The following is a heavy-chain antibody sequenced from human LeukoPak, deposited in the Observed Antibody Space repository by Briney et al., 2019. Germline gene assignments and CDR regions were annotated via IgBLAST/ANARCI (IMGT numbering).Heavy chain of an antibody. V-gene: IGHV3-21*01. Sequence: RGSLRLSCAASGFTFSSYSMNWVRHAPGKGLEWGSSISSSSSDIYYAAAVKGRFIITRNNAKNTMYQQMNSRRAEDTAVYYYARDRVDGYTPGGFDYWGQGTLVTVSS. CDR2: ISSSSSDI. CDR1: GFTFSSYS. CDR3: ARDRVDGYTPGGFDY. D-gene: IGHD5-24*01. J-gene: IGHJ4*02.